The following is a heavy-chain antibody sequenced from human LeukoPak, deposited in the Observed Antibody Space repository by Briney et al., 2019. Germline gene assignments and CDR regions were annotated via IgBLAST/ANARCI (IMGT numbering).Heavy chain of an antibody. CDR2: IYHSGST. V-gene: IGHV4-59*01. Sequence: SETLSLTCTVSGGSISTYYWNWIRQPPGKGLEWIGYIYHSGSTNYNPSLKSRVTISVDTSKNQFSLKLSSVTAADTAVYYCARDLTCSGGSCRPAWGQGTLVTVSS. D-gene: IGHD2-15*01. CDR3: ARDLTCSGGSCRPA. CDR1: GGSISTYY. J-gene: IGHJ5*02.